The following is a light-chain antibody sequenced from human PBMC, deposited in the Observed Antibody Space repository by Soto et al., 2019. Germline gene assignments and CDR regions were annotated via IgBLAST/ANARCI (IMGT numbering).Light chain of an antibody. CDR1: LTVNNN. CDR3: QQCNAWPYT. CDR2: GAS. Sequence: EILMRQSPATLSVSPGERATLSCRASLTVNNNVAWYQQKPGQAPRLLIYGASARATGIPGRFSGSGSGTEFTLTISSLQSEDFAVYYCQQCNAWPYTFGQGTKLDIK. V-gene: IGKV3-15*01. J-gene: IGKJ2*01.